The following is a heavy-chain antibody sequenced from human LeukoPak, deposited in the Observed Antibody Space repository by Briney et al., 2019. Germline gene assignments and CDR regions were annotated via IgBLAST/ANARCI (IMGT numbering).Heavy chain of an antibody. V-gene: IGHV3-30*18. CDR2: ISYDGSNK. CDR3: AKGTTVTRLSRFDY. J-gene: IGHJ4*02. D-gene: IGHD4-17*01. Sequence: GGSLRLSCAASGFTFSSYGMHWVRQAPGKGLEWVAVISYDGSNKYYADSVKGRFTISRDNSKNTLYLQMNSLRAEDTAVYYCAKGTTVTRLSRFDYWGQGTLVTVSS. CDR1: GFTFSSYG.